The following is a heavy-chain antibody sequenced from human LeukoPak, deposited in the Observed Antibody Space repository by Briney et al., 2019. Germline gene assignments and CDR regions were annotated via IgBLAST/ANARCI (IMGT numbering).Heavy chain of an antibody. Sequence: PSETLLLTCTVSGGSISSYSWSWIRQPPGKGLEWIGYIYSSGSKNYNPSLKSRLTISVDTSKNQFSLKLSSVTAADTAVYYCARRSSTALVYFDYWGQETLVTVSS. CDR3: ARRSSTALVYFDY. J-gene: IGHJ4*02. D-gene: IGHD2-21*01. CDR2: IYSSGSK. CDR1: GGSISSYS. V-gene: IGHV4-59*01.